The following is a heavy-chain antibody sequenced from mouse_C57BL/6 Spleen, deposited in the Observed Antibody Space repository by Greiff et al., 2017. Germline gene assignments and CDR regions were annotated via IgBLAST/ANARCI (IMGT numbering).Heavy chain of an antibody. CDR1: GYSFTDYN. CDR2: INPNYGTT. J-gene: IGHJ1*03. D-gene: IGHD1-1*01. V-gene: IGHV1-39*01. CDR3: ATPYGSSYLYWYFDV. Sequence: VQLQQSGPELVKPGASVKISCKASGYSFTDYNMNWVKQSNGKSLEWIGVINPNYGTTSYNQKFKGKATLTVDQSSSTAYMQLNSLTSEDSAVYYWATPYGSSYLYWYFDVWGTGTTVTVSS.